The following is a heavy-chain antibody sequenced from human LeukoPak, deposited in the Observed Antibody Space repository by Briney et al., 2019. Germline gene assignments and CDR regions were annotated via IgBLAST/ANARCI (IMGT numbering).Heavy chain of an antibody. V-gene: IGHV1-3*01. Sequence: ASVKVSCKASGYTFTTYVMHWVRQAPGQRLEWMGWINAGNGNTKYSQKFQGRVTINRDTSASTAYMELSSLRSEDTSVYYCVAGHDYGDSTYYYGLDVWGKGTTVTVSS. CDR3: VAGHDYGDSTYYYGLDV. CDR2: INAGNGNT. D-gene: IGHD4-17*01. J-gene: IGHJ6*04. CDR1: GYTFTTYV.